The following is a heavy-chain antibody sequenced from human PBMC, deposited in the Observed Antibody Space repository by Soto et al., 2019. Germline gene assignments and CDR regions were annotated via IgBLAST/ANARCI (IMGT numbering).Heavy chain of an antibody. J-gene: IGHJ4*02. Sequence: GSLRLSCAASGFTFSSYAMHWVRQAPGKGLEWVAVISYDGSNKYYADSVKGRFTISRDNSASTAYMELTSLRSEDTAVYYCARELQGLYYFDYWGQGTLVTVSS. CDR3: ARELQGLYYFDY. CDR2: ISYDGSNK. D-gene: IGHD2-15*01. CDR1: GFTFSSYA. V-gene: IGHV3-30-3*01.